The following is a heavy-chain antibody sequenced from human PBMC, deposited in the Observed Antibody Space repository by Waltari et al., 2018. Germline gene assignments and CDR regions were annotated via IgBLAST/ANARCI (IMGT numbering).Heavy chain of an antibody. CDR2: INPNSVGT. CDR3: AKGQEHYYDNSGSFVS. CDR1: GYTFTGYY. Sequence: QVQLVQRGAEVKKPGASVKVSCKASGYTFTGYYIHWVRQAPGQGLEWMGRINPNSVGTNYAQKFQGRVTMTRDTSINTAYMELSRLRPDDTAVYYCAKGQEHYYDNSGSFVSWGQGTLVTVSS. V-gene: IGHV1-2*06. D-gene: IGHD3-22*01. J-gene: IGHJ5*01.